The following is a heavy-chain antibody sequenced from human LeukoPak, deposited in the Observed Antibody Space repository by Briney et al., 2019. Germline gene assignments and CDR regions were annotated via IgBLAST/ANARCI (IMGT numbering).Heavy chain of an antibody. D-gene: IGHD4-23*01. CDR1: GYTFTTYD. V-gene: IGHV1-8*01. Sequence: GASVKVSCKASGYTFTTYDINWVRQATGQGLEWMGWMNPNSGNTGYAQKFQGRVTMTRNTSISTAYMELSSLRSEDTAVYYCVRGPNKSDGGNSGSAWFDPWGQGTLVTVSS. CDR2: MNPNSGNT. CDR3: VRGPNKSDGGNSGSAWFDP. J-gene: IGHJ5*02.